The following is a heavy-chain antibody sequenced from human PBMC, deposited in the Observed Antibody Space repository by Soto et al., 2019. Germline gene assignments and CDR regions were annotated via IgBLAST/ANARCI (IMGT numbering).Heavy chain of an antibody. Sequence: GPVKVSCKASGYTFTGYYMHWVRQAPGQGLEWMGWINPNSGGTNYAQKFQGWVTMTRDTSISTAYMELSRLRSDDTAVYYCARDMPRIAAAGTGRYYYGMDVWGQGTTVTVSS. D-gene: IGHD6-13*01. CDR1: GYTFTGYY. V-gene: IGHV1-2*04. J-gene: IGHJ6*02. CDR3: ARDMPRIAAAGTGRYYYGMDV. CDR2: INPNSGGT.